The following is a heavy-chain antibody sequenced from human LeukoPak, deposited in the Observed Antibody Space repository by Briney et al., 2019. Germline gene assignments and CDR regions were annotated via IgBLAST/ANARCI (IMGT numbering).Heavy chain of an antibody. CDR2: IYYSGST. CDR3: ARLNPPGWFDP. Sequence: SETLSLTCTVSGDSISSYYWSWIRQPPGKGLEWIGYIYYSGSTNYNPSLKSRVTISVDTSKNQFSLKLSSVTAADTAVYYCARLNPPGWFDPWGQGTLVTVSS. V-gene: IGHV4-59*08. CDR1: GDSISSYY. J-gene: IGHJ5*02.